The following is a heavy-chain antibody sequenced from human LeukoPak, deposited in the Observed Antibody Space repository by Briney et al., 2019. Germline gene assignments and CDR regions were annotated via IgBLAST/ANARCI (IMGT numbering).Heavy chain of an antibody. Sequence: GSLRLSCAASGFTFSDYYMSWIRQAPGKGLEWVSYISGSGSTIYYADSVKGRFIISRDNAKNSLYLQMNSLRAEDTAVYYCARGDRYYYDSSGYYYWGQGTLVTVSS. J-gene: IGHJ4*02. CDR3: ARGDRYYYDSSGYYY. V-gene: IGHV3-11*01. CDR2: ISGSGSTI. D-gene: IGHD3-22*01. CDR1: GFTFSDYY.